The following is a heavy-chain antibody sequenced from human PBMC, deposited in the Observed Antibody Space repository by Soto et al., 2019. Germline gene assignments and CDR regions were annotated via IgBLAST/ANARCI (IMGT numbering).Heavy chain of an antibody. J-gene: IGHJ4*02. CDR1: GFSPSTSGVG. Sequence: QITLKESGPTLMKPTQTLTLTCSFSGFSPSTSGVGVGWIRQPPGKALEWLALIYWDDEKRYSPSLKSRLTITKATAKNQVVLTMTKMDPVDTATYYCAHANTDYYDSNGYIDYWGQGTLVTVSS. D-gene: IGHD3-22*01. CDR2: IYWDDEK. CDR3: AHANTDYYDSNGYIDY. V-gene: IGHV2-5*02.